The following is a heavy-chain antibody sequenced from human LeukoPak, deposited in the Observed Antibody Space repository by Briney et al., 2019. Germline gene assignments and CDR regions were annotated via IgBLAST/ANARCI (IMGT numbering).Heavy chain of an antibody. CDR1: GFSFSEHS. D-gene: IGHD3-9*01. J-gene: IGHJ4*02. CDR3: ARDRDWSFDY. CDR2: IRGSSSAI. V-gene: IGHV3-48*04. Sequence: PGGSLRLSCAASGFSFSEHSMNWVRQAPGKGLEWVSNIRGSSSAINYADSVKGRFTISRDNAKNSLYLEMSSLRAEDTAVYYCARDRDWSFDYWGLGTLVSVSS.